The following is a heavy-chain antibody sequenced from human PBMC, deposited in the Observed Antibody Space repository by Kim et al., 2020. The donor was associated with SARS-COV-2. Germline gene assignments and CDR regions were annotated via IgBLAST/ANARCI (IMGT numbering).Heavy chain of an antibody. CDR2: ISSSGSTI. J-gene: IGHJ6*02. V-gene: IGHV3-11*01. CDR1: GFTFSDYY. CDR3: ARERRMVAGTYYYYGMDV. D-gene: IGHD6-19*01. Sequence: GGSLRLSCAASGFTFSDYYMSWIRQAPGKGLEWVSYISSSGSTIYYADSVKGRFTISRDNAKNSLYLQMNSLRAEDTAVYYCARERRMVAGTYYYYGMDVWGQGTTVTVSS.